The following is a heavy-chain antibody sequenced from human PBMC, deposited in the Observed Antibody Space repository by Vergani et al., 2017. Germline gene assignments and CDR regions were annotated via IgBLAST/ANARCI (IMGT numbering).Heavy chain of an antibody. Sequence: QVQLVQSGAEVKKPGSSVKVSCKASGGTFSSYTISWVRQAPGQGLEWMGRRITILGIANYAQKFQGRVTFTADKSTSTAYMERSSLRSEDTAVYYCASVWLGYGDDNYYGIDVWGQGTTVTVSS. D-gene: IGHD4-17*01. CDR2: RITILGIA. CDR1: GGTFSSYT. J-gene: IGHJ6*02. V-gene: IGHV1-69*02. CDR3: ASVWLGYGDDNYYGIDV.